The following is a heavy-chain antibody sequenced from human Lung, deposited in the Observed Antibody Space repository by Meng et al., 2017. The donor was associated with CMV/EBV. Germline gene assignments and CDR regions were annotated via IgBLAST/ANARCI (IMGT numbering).Heavy chain of an antibody. D-gene: IGHD1-7*01. CDR3: ARDNWNYDQKLFDY. CDR2: IYHSGGT. CDR1: GYSISSGYY. J-gene: IGHJ4*02. Sequence: SETLSLXXTVPGYSISSGYYWGWIRQPPGKGLEWIGSIYHSGGTYYNPSLKSRVTISVDTSKNQFSLKLSSVTAADTAVYYCARDNWNYDQKLFDYWGQGTXVTVSS. V-gene: IGHV4-38-2*02.